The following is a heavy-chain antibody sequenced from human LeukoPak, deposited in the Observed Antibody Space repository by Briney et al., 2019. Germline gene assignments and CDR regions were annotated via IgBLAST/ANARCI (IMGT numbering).Heavy chain of an antibody. D-gene: IGHD6-19*01. CDR3: AKAVAATGHYYFGMDV. CDR1: GFTFSNHA. V-gene: IGHV3-23*01. Sequence: PGGSLRLSCAASGFTFSNHAMTWVRQAPGKGLEWVSTINISGGSTFYADSVKGRFTISRDNSKNTLSLQINSLRAEDTAVYYCAKAVAATGHYYFGMDVWGQGTTVTVSS. J-gene: IGHJ6*02. CDR2: INISGGST.